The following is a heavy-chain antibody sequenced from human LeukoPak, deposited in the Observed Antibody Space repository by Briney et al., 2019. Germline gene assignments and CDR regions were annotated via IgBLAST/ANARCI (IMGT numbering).Heavy chain of an antibody. V-gene: IGHV3-20*04. CDR3: ARALGSGWSTDAFDI. D-gene: IGHD6-19*01. CDR2: INWNGGST. Sequence: GGSLRLSCAASGFTFSSYAMSWVRQAPGKGLEWVSGINWNGGSTGYADSVKGRFTISRDNAKNSLYLQMNSLRAEDTALYYCARALGSGWSTDAFDIWGQGTMVTVSS. CDR1: GFTFSSYA. J-gene: IGHJ3*02.